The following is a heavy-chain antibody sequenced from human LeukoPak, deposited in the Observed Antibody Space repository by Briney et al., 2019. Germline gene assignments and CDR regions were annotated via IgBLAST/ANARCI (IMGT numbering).Heavy chain of an antibody. V-gene: IGHV3-7*03. CDR1: GFTFSSYW. D-gene: IGHD2-2*01. CDR2: IKQDGSEK. CDR3: ARGGRYQLLESFDY. Sequence: GGSLRLSCAASGFTFSSYWMSWVRQAPGKELEWVANIKQDGSEKYYVDSVKGRFTISRDNAKNSLYLQMNSLRAEDTAVYYCARGGRYQLLESFDYWGQGTLVTVSS. J-gene: IGHJ4*02.